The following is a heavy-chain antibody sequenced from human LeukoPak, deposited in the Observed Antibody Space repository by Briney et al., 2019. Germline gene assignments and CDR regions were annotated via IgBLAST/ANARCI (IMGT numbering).Heavy chain of an antibody. V-gene: IGHV4-4*07. J-gene: IGHJ6*03. D-gene: IGHD6-13*01. CDR1: GGSISSYY. CDR3: ARGSSSWYGGDYYYYMDV. Sequence: PSETLSLTCAVSGGSISSYYWSWIRQPAGKGLEWIGRIYTSGSTNYNPSLKSRVTMTTDTSTSTAYMELRSLRSDDTAVYYCARGSSSWYGGDYYYYMDVWGKGTTVTVSS. CDR2: IYTSGST.